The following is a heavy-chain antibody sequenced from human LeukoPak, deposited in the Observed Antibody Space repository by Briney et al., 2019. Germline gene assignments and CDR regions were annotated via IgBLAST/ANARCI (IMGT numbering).Heavy chain of an antibody. CDR1: GYTFTSYY. J-gene: IGHJ5*02. CDR2: INPSGGST. V-gene: IGHV1-46*01. CDR3: ASSATEVWFDP. Sequence: ASVKVSCKASGYTFTSYYMHWVRQTPGQGLEWMGIINPSGGSTSYAQKFQGRVTMTRDMSTSTVYMELSSLRSEDTAVYYCASSATEVWFDPWGQGTLVTVSS.